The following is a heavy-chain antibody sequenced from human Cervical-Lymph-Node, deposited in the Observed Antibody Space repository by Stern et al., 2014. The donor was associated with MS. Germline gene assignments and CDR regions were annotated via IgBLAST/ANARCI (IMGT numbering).Heavy chain of an antibody. J-gene: IGHJ6*02. CDR1: GGSMSSQY. D-gene: IGHD5-18*01. V-gene: IGHV4-59*11. CDR3: AREKYSRFGVDV. Sequence: QVQLQESGPGLVKPSETLSLTCTVSGGSMSSQYWTWIRQSPGKGLEWIGNIYNSGTTKYNPSLKSRLTISVDTSKNQFSLKLRSVSPADSAVYYCAREKYSRFGVDVWGQGTTVTISS. CDR2: IYNSGTT.